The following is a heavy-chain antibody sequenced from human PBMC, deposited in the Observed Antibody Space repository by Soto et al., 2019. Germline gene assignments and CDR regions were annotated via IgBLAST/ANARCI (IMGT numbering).Heavy chain of an antibody. D-gene: IGHD2-21*02. CDR3: ARVRKGGNSADFDY. V-gene: IGHV4-30-2*01. Sequence: TLSLTCAVSGGSISSGGYSWSWIRQPPGKGLEWIGYIYRSGSTYYNPSLKSRVTISVDRSKNQFSLKLSSVTAADTAVYYCARVRKGGNSADFDYWGQGTLVTVSS. J-gene: IGHJ4*02. CDR2: IYRSGST. CDR1: GGSISSGGYS.